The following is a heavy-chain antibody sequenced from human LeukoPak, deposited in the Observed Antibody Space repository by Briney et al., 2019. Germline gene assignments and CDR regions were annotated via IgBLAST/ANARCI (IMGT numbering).Heavy chain of an antibody. CDR2: IYYLGST. CDR3: ARADSSGYEHFDY. CDR1: GGSISTYY. V-gene: IGHV4-59*01. D-gene: IGHD3-22*01. J-gene: IGHJ4*02. Sequence: TSETLSLTCTVSGGSISTYYWSWIRQPPGKGLEWIGYIYYLGSTNYNPSLKSRVTISVDTSKNQFSLRLNSVTAAHTAVYDCARADSSGYEHFDYWGQGTVVTVSS.